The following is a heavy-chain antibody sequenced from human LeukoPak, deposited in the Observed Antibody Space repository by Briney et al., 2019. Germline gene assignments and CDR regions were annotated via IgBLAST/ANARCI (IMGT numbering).Heavy chain of an antibody. CDR2: IYYSGGT. Sequence: PSETLSLTCTVSGDSVSSGGYYWSWIRQPPGKGLEWIGYIYYSGGTNYNPSLKSRVTISVDTSKNQFSLKLNSVTAADTAVYYCARARRDEYYFDYWGQGTLVTVSS. V-gene: IGHV4-61*08. J-gene: IGHJ4*02. CDR1: GDSVSSGGYY. D-gene: IGHD2-21*02. CDR3: ARARRDEYYFDY.